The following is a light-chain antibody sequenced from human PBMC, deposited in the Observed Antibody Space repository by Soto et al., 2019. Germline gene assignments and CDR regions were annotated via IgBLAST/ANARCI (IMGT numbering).Light chain of an antibody. V-gene: IGKV2-28*01. CDR3: MQALQIRVE. CDR2: LGS. Sequence: DSVMTQFPLSLSVTPGEPASISCRSSQSLLHSNGYNYLDWYVQKPGQSPQLLIYLGSNRASGVPDRFRGRGSGTDFTLIISTVEAEDVGVYYCMQALQIRVEFGQGTKVEIK. J-gene: IGKJ1*01. CDR1: QSLLHSNGYNY.